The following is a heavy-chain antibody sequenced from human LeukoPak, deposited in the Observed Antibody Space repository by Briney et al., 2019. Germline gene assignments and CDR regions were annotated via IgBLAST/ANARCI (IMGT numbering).Heavy chain of an antibody. CDR1: GYSFTSYW. V-gene: IGHV5-51*01. J-gene: IGHJ2*01. CDR3: ARLPRYCSSTSCGYFDL. CDR2: IYPGDSDT. Sequence: GESLKISCKGSGYSFTSYWIGWVRQMPGKVLEWMGIIYPGDSDTRYSPSFQGQVTISADKSISTAYLQWTRLKPSDTAMYYCARLPRYCSSTSCGYFDLWGRGTLVTVSS. D-gene: IGHD2-2*01.